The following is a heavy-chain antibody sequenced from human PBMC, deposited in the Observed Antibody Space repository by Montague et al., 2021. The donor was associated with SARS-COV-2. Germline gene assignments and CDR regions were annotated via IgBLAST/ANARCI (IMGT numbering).Heavy chain of an antibody. V-gene: IGHV4-39*02. CDR1: SGSIISSGYY. Sequence: SETLSLTCSVSSGSIISSGYYWIWIRQPPGKELEWIGNIYYSGTTYYNPSLQSRGTISADTSKNHLSLRLSSVTAADTAVYFCARGMIRGVTTPFDYWGQGSQVTVSS. CDR2: IYYSGTT. D-gene: IGHD3-10*01. J-gene: IGHJ4*02. CDR3: ARGMIRGVTTPFDY.